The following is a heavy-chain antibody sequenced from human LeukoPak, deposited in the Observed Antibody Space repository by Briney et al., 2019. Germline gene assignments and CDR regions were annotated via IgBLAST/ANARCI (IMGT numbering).Heavy chain of an antibody. Sequence: GGSLRLSCAASGFTFDDYGMSWVRQAPGKGLEWVSGINWNGGSTGYADSVKGRFTISRDNSKNTLYLQMNSLRAEDTAVYYCAKDFEVIPAWPYYYYMDVWGKGTTVTISS. D-gene: IGHD2-2*01. CDR3: AKDFEVIPAWPYYYYMDV. CDR2: INWNGGST. V-gene: IGHV3-20*04. CDR1: GFTFDDYG. J-gene: IGHJ6*03.